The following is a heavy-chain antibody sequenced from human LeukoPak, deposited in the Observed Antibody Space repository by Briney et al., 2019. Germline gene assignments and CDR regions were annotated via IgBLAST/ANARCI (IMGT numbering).Heavy chain of an antibody. CDR1: GFTFSSYA. CDR3: AKDRSMITFGGARFDY. CDR2: ISGSGGST. D-gene: IGHD3-16*01. Sequence: GGSLRLSCAASGFTFSSYAMSWVRQAPGKGLEWVSAISGSGGSTYYADSVKGRFTISRDNSKNTLYLQMNSLRAEDTAVYYYAKDRSMITFGGARFDYWGQGTLVTVSS. V-gene: IGHV3-23*01. J-gene: IGHJ4*02.